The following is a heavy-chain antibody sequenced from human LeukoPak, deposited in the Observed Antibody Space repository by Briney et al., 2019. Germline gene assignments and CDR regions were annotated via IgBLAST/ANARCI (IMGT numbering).Heavy chain of an antibody. CDR3: ARESSGSYWG. Sequence: GGSLTLSCVVSRFILSKHWMHWVRDAPGRGPVWVSRLNLDGSTTSYTDSVKGRFTISRDNVKNTLYLQMNSLRVDDTGVYYCARESSGSYWGWGQGTLVTVSS. V-gene: IGHV3-74*01. CDR2: LNLDGSTT. D-gene: IGHD3-10*01. CDR1: RFILSKHW. J-gene: IGHJ4*02.